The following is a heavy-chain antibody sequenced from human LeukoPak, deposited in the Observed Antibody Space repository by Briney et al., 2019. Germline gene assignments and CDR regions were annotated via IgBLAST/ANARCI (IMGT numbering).Heavy chain of an antibody. CDR2: INKDGSST. J-gene: IGHJ4*02. V-gene: IGHV3-74*01. Sequence: PGGSLRLSCAASGFTFSSHWMHWVRQAPGKGLVWVSRINKDGSSTTYADSVKGRFTISRDNAKNTVYLQMNSLRVEDTGVYYCARDEPGIAVDVGVYWGQGTLVTVSS. D-gene: IGHD6-19*01. CDR3: ARDEPGIAVDVGVY. CDR1: GFTFSSHW.